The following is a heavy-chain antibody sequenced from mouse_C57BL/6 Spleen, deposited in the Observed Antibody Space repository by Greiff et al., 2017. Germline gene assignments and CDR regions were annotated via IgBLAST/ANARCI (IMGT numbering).Heavy chain of an antibody. J-gene: IGHJ3*01. CDR2: IYPGSGST. CDR3: AREEDDYDGAWFAY. D-gene: IGHD2-4*01. V-gene: IGHV1-55*01. Sequence: VQLQQPGAELVKPGASVKMSCKASGYTFTSYWITWVKRRPGQGLEWIGDIYPGSGSTNYNEKCKSKATLTVDTSSRTAYMQLSRLPSEDSAVYYCAREEDDYDGAWFAYWGQGTLVTVSA. CDR1: GYTFTSYW.